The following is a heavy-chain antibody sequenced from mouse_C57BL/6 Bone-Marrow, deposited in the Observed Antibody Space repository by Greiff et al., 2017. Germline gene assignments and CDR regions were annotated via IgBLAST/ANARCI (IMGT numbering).Heavy chain of an antibody. D-gene: IGHD2-3*01. V-gene: IGHV5-4*03. CDR2: ISDGGSYT. CDR3: ARGGGYYGLYAMDY. CDR1: GFTFSSYA. J-gene: IGHJ4*01. Sequence: DVKLVESGGGLVKPGGSLKLSCAASGFTFSSYAMSWVRQTPEKRLEWVATISDGGSYTYYPDNVKGRFTISRDNAKNNLYLQMSHLKSEDTAMYYCARGGGYYGLYAMDYWGQGTSVTVSS.